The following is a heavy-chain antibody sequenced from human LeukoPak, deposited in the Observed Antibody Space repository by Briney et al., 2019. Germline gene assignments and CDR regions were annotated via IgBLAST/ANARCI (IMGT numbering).Heavy chain of an antibody. Sequence: SETLSLTCAVSGGSISSGGYSWSWIRQPPGKGLEWIGYIYHSGSTHYNPSLKSRVTISVDRSKNQFSLKLSSVTAADTAVYYCARGNYDFWSGATWYNWFNPWGQGTLVTVSS. CDR2: IYHSGST. J-gene: IGHJ5*02. V-gene: IGHV4-30-2*01. CDR1: GGSISSGGYS. CDR3: ARGNYDFWSGATWYNWFNP. D-gene: IGHD3-3*01.